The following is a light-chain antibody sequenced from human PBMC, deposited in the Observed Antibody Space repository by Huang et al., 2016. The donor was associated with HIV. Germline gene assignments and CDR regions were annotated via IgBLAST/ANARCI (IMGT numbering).Light chain of an antibody. J-gene: IGKJ1*01. CDR3: HQCYDIPQT. V-gene: IGKV4-1*01. CDR1: QSVLKTSNNKNC. CDR2: WGS. Sequence: DIIMTQSPDSLALSLGGRAAINCTASQSVLKTSNNKNCLSWYQLKVGQPPKLLIYWGSTRESGVPDRCRGSGSGKNFTLTIASLQDEDVAVYYCHQCYDIPQTFGQGTKVEVK.